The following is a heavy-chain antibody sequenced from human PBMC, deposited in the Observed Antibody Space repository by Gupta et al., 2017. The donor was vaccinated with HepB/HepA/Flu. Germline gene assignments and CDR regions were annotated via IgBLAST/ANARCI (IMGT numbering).Heavy chain of an antibody. CDR3: AKDRDIVVVPAASFDY. Sequence: EVQLLASGGGLVQPGGSLRLSCAASGFTFSSYAMSWVRQAPGKGLEWVSAISGSGGSTYYADSVKGRFTISRDNSKNTLYLQMNSLRAEDTAVYYCAKDRDIVVVPAASFDYWGQGTLVTVSS. J-gene: IGHJ4*02. V-gene: IGHV3-23*01. CDR1: GFTFSSYA. D-gene: IGHD2-2*01. CDR2: ISGSGGST.